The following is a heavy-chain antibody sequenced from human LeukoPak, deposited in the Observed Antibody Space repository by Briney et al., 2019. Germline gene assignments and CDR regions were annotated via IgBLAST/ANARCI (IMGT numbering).Heavy chain of an antibody. V-gene: IGHV3-23*01. Sequence: GGSLRLSCTASDFTFTSAAMTGCAQAPGKGLEWVSLIGASGESTYYADSVKGRITISRDNSKNTLSLQMNSLRVEDTAMCFCAEDIQFSTWGLRTMVTVSS. D-gene: IGHD2-15*01. CDR2: IGASGEST. J-gene: IGHJ3*01. CDR1: DFTFTSAA. CDR3: AEDIQFST.